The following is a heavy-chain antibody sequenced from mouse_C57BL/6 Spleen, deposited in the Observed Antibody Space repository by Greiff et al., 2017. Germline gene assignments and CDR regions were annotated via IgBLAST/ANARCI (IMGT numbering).Heavy chain of an antibody. CDR1: GFSLTSYG. V-gene: IGHV2-6-1*01. CDR2: IWSDGST. J-gene: IGHJ4*01. D-gene: IGHD2-4*01. CDR3: ARHGDYDGYYAMDY. Sequence: VQLMESGPGLVAPSQSLSITCTVSGFSLTSYGVHWVRQPPGKGLEWLVVIWSDGSTTYNSALKSRLSISKDNSKSQVFLKMNSLQTDDTAMYYCARHGDYDGYYAMDYWGQGTSVTVSS.